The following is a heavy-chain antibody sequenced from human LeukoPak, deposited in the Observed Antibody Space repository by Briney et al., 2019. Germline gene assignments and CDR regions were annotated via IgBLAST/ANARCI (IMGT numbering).Heavy chain of an antibody. CDR2: INPNSGGT. CDR3: ASFVVVTAIPAQRTEIDY. CDR1: GYTFTGYY. Sequence: ASVKVSCKASGYTFTGYYMHWVRQAPGQGLEWMGRINPNSGGTNYAQKFQGRVTMTRDTSISTAYMELSRLRSDDTAVYYCASFVVVTAIPAQRTEIDYWGQGTLVTVSS. J-gene: IGHJ4*02. V-gene: IGHV1-2*06. D-gene: IGHD2-21*02.